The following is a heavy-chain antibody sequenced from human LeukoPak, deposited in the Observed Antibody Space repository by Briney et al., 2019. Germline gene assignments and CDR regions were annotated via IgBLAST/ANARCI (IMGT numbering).Heavy chain of an antibody. CDR1: GFTFSSYG. Sequence: GGSLRLSCAASGFTFSSYGMHWVRQAPGKGLEWVAFIRYDGSNKYYADSVKGRFTISRDNSKNTLYLQMNSLRAEDTAVYYCAKDGIEYCSGGSCASSWGQGTLVTVSS. CDR2: IRYDGSNK. J-gene: IGHJ4*02. V-gene: IGHV3-30*02. CDR3: AKDGIEYCSGGSCASS. D-gene: IGHD2-15*01.